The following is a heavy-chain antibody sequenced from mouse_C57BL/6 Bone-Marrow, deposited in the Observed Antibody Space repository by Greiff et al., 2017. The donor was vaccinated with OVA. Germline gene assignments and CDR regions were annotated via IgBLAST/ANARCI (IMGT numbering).Heavy chain of an antibody. V-gene: IGHV1-82*01. J-gene: IGHJ1*03. D-gene: IGHD1-1*01. Sequence: VQLQQSGPELVKPGASVKISCKASGYVFSSSWMNWVKQRPGKGLEWIGRIYPGDGDTNYNGKFKGKATLTADKSSSTAYMQLSSLTSEDSAVYFCARYYGSSYGYFDVWGTGTTVTVSS. CDR3: ARYYGSSYGYFDV. CDR2: IYPGDGDT. CDR1: GYVFSSSW.